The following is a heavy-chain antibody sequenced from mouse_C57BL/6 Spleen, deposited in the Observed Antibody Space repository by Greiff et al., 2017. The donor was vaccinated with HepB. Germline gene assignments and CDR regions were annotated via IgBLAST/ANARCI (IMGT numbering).Heavy chain of an antibody. J-gene: IGHJ3*01. CDR3: ARDELDDGPWFAY. D-gene: IGHD2-3*01. CDR2: ISYSGST. Sequence: EVHLVESGPGMVKPSPSLSLSCTVSGYSITSGYDWHWIRHFPGNKLELMGYISYSGSTNYNPSLKSRISITHDTSKNHFFLELNSVTTEDTATYCCARDELDDGPWFAYWGQGTLVTVSA. CDR1: GYSITSGYD. V-gene: IGHV3-1*01.